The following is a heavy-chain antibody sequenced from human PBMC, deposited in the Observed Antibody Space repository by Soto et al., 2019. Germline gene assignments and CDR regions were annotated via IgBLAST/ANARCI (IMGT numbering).Heavy chain of an antibody. V-gene: IGHV3-9*01. CDR2: ISWNSGSI. CDR3: AKALIVGVPAAVPDAFDI. Sequence: GGSLRLSCAASGFTFDDYAMHWVRQAPGKGLEWVSGISWNSGSIGYADSVKGRFTISRDNAKNSLYLQMNSLRAEDTALYYCAKALIVGVPAAVPDAFDIWGQGTMVTVSS. CDR1: GFTFDDYA. D-gene: IGHD2-2*01. J-gene: IGHJ3*02.